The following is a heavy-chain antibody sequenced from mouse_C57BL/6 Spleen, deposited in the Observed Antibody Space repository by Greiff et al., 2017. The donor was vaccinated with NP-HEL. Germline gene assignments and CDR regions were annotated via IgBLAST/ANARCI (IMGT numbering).Heavy chain of an antibody. CDR1: GYTFTDYN. V-gene: IGHV1-22*01. CDR2: INPNNGGT. D-gene: IGHD2-4*01. CDR3: ARSGLPSYWYFEV. Sequence: EVQLQQSGPELVKPGASVKMSCKASGYTFTDYNMHWVKQSHGKSLEWIGYINPNNGGTSYNQKFKGKATLTVNKSSSTAYMELRSLTAEDSAVYYCARSGLPSYWYFEVWGTGTTVTVSS. J-gene: IGHJ1*03.